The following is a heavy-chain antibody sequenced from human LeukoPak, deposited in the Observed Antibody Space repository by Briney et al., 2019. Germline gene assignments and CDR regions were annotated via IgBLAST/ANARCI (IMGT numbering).Heavy chain of an antibody. CDR2: IYHSGST. D-gene: IGHD3-9*01. CDR1: GGSISSSNW. CDR3: ASLIYAILTGRVYYFDY. Sequence: SETLSLTCAVSGGSISSSNWWSWVRQPPGKGLEWIGEIYHSGSTNYNPSLKSRVTISVDKSKNQFSLKLSSVTAADTAVYYCASLIYAILTGRVYYFDYWGQGTLVTVSS. J-gene: IGHJ4*02. V-gene: IGHV4-4*02.